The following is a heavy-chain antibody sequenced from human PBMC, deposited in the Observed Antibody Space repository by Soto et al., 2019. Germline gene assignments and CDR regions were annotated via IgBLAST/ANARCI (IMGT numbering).Heavy chain of an antibody. Sequence: QGQLVQSGGEVNKPGASVKVSCKASGYTFINYGISWLRQAPGQGREWMGCISPYNGNTKYGQNLEGRLTMTTDTTTSQGKIEPSRLSNEATAVYYCAIAGCSSTSCLLDGLDYWGQGTLVTVSS. CDR2: ISPYNGNT. D-gene: IGHD2-2*01. J-gene: IGHJ4*02. CDR3: AIAGCSSTSCLLDGLDY. V-gene: IGHV1-18*01. CDR1: GYTFINYG.